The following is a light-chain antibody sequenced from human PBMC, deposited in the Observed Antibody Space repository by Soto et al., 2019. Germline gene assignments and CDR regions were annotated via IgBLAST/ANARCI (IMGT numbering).Light chain of an antibody. V-gene: IGKV1-5*01. CDR1: QSISDR. Sequence: VRITQSLSTLSASVGDRVTIPCRASQSISDRLAWYQRKPGKAPKLLIFDASSLESGVPSRFSGSGSGTEFTLTISSLQPDDFATYYCHHYILGWAFGQGAMVDIK. CDR2: DAS. J-gene: IGKJ1*01. CDR3: HHYILGWA.